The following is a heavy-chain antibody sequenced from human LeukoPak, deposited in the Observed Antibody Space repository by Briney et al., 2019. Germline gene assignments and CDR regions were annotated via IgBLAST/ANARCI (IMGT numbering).Heavy chain of an antibody. CDR3: ATMSSGEGFRY. CDR1: GFTFSSYD. V-gene: IGHV3-13*01. D-gene: IGHD2-21*01. CDR2: IGTAGDT. Sequence: GGSLRLSCAASGFTFSSYDMHWVRQATGEGLEWVSAIGTAGDTYYPGSVKGRFTISRENAKNSLYLQMNSLRAGDTAVYYCATMSSGEGFRYWGQGTLVTVSS. J-gene: IGHJ4*02.